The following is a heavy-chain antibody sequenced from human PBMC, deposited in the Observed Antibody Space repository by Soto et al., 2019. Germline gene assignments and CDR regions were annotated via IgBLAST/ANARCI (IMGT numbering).Heavy chain of an antibody. J-gene: IGHJ6*02. CDR2: IYSGGST. CDR1: GFTVSSNY. D-gene: IGHD2-2*02. CDR3: ARDRRYKDYYYGMDV. Sequence: GGSLRLSCAASGFTVSSNYMSWVRQAPGKGLEWVSVIYSGGSTYYADSVKGRFPISRDNSKNTLYLQMNSLRAEDTAVYYCARDRRYKDYYYGMDVWGQGTTVTVSS. V-gene: IGHV3-53*01.